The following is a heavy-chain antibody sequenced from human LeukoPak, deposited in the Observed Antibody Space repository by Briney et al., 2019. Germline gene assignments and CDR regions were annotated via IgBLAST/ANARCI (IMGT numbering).Heavy chain of an antibody. CDR1: GYRFTGYY. J-gene: IGHJ5*02. CDR3: ARGGVGATTYVWFDP. V-gene: IGHV1-46*01. CDR2: INPSGGST. Sequence: ASVKVSCKTSGYRFTGYYIHWVRQAPGQGLECMGIINPSGGSTSYAQKFQGRVTMTRDMSTSTVYMELSSLRSEDTAVYYCARGGVGATTYVWFDPWGQGTLVTVSS. D-gene: IGHD1-26*01.